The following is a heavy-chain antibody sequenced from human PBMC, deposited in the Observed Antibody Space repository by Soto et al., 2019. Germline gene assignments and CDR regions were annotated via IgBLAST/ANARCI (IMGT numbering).Heavy chain of an antibody. V-gene: IGHV4-30-4*01. CDR3: ARGSGQVVVAATFEDYYSYGMDV. CDR1: GGSISSGDYY. D-gene: IGHD2-15*01. J-gene: IGHJ6*01. Sequence: PTETLSLICTVSGGSISSGDYYWRWIRQPPGKGLEWIGYIYYSGSTYYNPSLKSRVTISVDTSKNQFSLKLSSVTAADTAVYYCARGSGQVVVAATFEDYYSYGMDVSGPGTTVTLS. CDR2: IYYSGST.